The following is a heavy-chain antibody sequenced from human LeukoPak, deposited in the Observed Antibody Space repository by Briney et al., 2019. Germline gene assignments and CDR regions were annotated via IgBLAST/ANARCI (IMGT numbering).Heavy chain of an antibody. J-gene: IGHJ4*02. CDR2: INSDGSSI. D-gene: IGHD6-19*01. Sequence: GGSLRLSCAASGFTFSSYWMHWVREAPGKGLVWVSRINSDGSSISYADSVKGRFTISRDNAKNTLYLQMNSLRAEDTAVYYCASKEGGSGWYDYWGQGTLVTVSS. CDR1: GFTFSSYW. CDR3: ASKEGGSGWYDY. V-gene: IGHV3-74*01.